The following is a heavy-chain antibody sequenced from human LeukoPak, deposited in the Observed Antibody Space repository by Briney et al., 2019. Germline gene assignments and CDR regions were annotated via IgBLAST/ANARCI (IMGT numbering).Heavy chain of an antibody. V-gene: IGHV3-48*01. D-gene: IGHD5-24*01. CDR1: GFTFSDYS. J-gene: IGHJ4*02. Sequence: GGSLRLSCAASGFTFSDYSMNWVRQAPGKGLEWISYIGIDSGNTNYADSMKGRFTISGDKAKNSLYLQMNSLRVEDTAVYYCARDYKYAFDNWGQGTLVTVSS. CDR2: IGIDSGNT. CDR3: ARDYKYAFDN.